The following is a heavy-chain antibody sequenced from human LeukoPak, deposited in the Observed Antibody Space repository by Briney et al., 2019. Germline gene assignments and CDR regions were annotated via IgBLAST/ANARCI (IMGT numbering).Heavy chain of an antibody. Sequence: GGSLRLSCAASGFTFSGSAMHWVRQASGKGLEWVGRISGKVNSYATAYAASVKGRFTISRDDSKNTAYLQMNSLKTEDTAVYYCTRYGDYEPPYASWGQGTLVTVSS. CDR2: ISGKVNSYAT. V-gene: IGHV3-73*01. CDR1: GFTFSGSA. J-gene: IGHJ5*02. CDR3: TRYGDYEPPYAS. D-gene: IGHD4-17*01.